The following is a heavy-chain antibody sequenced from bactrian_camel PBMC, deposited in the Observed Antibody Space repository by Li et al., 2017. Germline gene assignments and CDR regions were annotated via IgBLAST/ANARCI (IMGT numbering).Heavy chain of an antibody. D-gene: IGHD6*01. V-gene: IGHV3S40*01. J-gene: IGHJ6*01. Sequence: VQLVESGGGSVQPGGSLRLSCVVSGFTFSDHDMSWVRQAPGKGFEWVSAINSGGGAAYFADSVKGRFTISRDNAKNTVYLQMNSLKPEDTAVYYCVRERIDSRYGAGPDFGYWGQGTQVTVS. CDR2: INSGGGAA. CDR3: VRERIDSRYGAGPDFGY. CDR1: GFTFSDHD.